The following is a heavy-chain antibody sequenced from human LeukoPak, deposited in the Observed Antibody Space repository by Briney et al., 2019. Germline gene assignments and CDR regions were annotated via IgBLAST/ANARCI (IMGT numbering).Heavy chain of an antibody. V-gene: IGHV4-61*02. Sequence: PSETLSLTCTVSGGSISSGSYYWSWIRQPAGKGLEWIGRIYTSGSTNYNPSLKSRVTISVDTSKNQFSLKLSSVTAADTAVYYCARGDYGSGTYLWGSWGQGILVTVSP. D-gene: IGHD3-10*01. CDR1: GGSISSGSYY. CDR3: ARGDYGSGTYLWGS. CDR2: IYTSGST. J-gene: IGHJ5*02.